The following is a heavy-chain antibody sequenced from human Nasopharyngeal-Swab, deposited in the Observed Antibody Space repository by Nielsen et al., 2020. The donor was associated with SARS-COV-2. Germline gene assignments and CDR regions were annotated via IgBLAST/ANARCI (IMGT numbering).Heavy chain of an antibody. J-gene: IGHJ4*02. CDR3: ASPRPLDY. CDR2: ISSSGSTI. V-gene: IGHV3-48*03. CDR1: GFTFSSYE. Sequence: GESLKISCAASGFTFSSYEMNWVRQAPGKGLEWISYISSSGSTIYYADSVKGRFTISRDDAKNSLFLQMNSLRAEDTAVYYCASPRPLDYWGQGTLVTVSS.